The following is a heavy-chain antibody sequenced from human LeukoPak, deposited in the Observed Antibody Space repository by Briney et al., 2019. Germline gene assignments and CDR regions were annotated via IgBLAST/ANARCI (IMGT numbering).Heavy chain of an antibody. J-gene: IGHJ2*01. CDR2: IFHGGNT. D-gene: IGHD7-27*01. CDR3: ARQTGDLHLFDL. Sequence: SETLSLTCTVSGGSIISGYYWGWIRQPPGKGLEWIGSIFHGGNTYSNPSLKSRVAISVDTSKNQFSLKLTSVTAADSAVYYCARQTGDLHLFDLWGRGTLVTVSS. V-gene: IGHV4-38-2*02. CDR1: GGSIISGYY.